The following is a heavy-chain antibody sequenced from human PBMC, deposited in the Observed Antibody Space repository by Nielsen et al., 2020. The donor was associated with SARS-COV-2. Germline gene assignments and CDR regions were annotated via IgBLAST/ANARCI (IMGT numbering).Heavy chain of an antibody. V-gene: IGHV1-18*04. CDR3: ARYSTGWFSGLYWFDP. CDR1: GYTFTNYG. CDR2: ISGHNGDT. J-gene: IGHJ5*02. D-gene: IGHD2-2*01. Sequence: ASVKVSCKASGYTFTNYGISWVRQAPGQGLEWLGWISGHNGDTYYAQKVQDRLTLIADSSTSTAFLELTSLTSDDTAVYYCARYSTGWFSGLYWFDPWGQGTLVTVST.